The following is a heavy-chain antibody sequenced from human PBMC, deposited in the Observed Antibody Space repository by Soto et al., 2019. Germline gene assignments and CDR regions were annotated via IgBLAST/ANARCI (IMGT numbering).Heavy chain of an antibody. V-gene: IGHV3-30-3*01. CDR1: GFTFSRYD. Sequence: QVELVESGGGVVQPGRSLRLSCSVSGFTFSRYDMHWVRQAPGKGPEWVAVISHQGSNKHYADSVKGRFTISRDNFKNMLYLQMNSLRVEDTAVYYCVREGEDWNDRTLDYWGQGTLVIVSS. CDR3: VREGEDWNDRTLDY. CDR2: ISHQGSNK. D-gene: IGHD1-1*01. J-gene: IGHJ4*02.